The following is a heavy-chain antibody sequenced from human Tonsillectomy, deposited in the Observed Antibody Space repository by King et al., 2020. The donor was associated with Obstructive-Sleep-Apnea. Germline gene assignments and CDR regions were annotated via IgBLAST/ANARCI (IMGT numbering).Heavy chain of an antibody. V-gene: IGHV3-30-3*01. D-gene: IGHD3-9*01. CDR3: ARDKYYDILTGYYAPDRYYYYGMDV. CDR2: ISYDGSNK. J-gene: IGHJ6*02. CDR1: GFTFSSYA. Sequence: VQLVESGGGVVQPGRSLRLSCAASGFTFSSYAMHWVRQAPGKGLEWVAVISYDGSNKYYADSVKGRFTISRDNSKNTLYLQMNSLRAEDTAVYYCARDKYYDILTGYYAPDRYYYYGMDVWGQGTTVTVSS.